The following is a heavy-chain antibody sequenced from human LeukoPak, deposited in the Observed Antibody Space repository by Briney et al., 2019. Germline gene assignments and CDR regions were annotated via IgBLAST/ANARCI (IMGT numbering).Heavy chain of an antibody. D-gene: IGHD5-18*01. J-gene: IGHJ3*02. CDR3: ARDLSRIQLWWEAGRSAFDI. Sequence: PSETLSLTCTVSGGSISSSSYYWGWIRQPPGKGLEWIGSIYYSGSTYYNPSLKSRVTISVDTSKKQFSLKLSSVTAADTAVYYCARDLSRIQLWWEAGRSAFDIWGQGTMVTVSS. CDR2: IYYSGST. V-gene: IGHV4-39*07. CDR1: GGSISSSSYY.